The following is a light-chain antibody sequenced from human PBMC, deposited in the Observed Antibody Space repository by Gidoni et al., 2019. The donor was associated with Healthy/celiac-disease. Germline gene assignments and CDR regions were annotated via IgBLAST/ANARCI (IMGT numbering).Light chain of an antibody. CDR2: EVS. CDR1: SSDIGGYNY. V-gene: IGLV2-14*01. J-gene: IGLJ3*02. Sequence: QSALTQPASVSGSPGLSITISCTGTSSDIGGYNYVSWYQQHPGKAPKLMIYEVSNRPSGVPDRFSGSKSGNTASLTISGLQAEDEADYYCNSYTSSSTWVFGGGTKLTVL. CDR3: NSYTSSSTWV.